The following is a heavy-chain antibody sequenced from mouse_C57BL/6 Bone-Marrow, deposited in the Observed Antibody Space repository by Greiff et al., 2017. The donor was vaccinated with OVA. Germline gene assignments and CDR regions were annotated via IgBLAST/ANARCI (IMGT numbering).Heavy chain of an antibody. Sequence: QVQLQQSGAELVKPGASVKISCKASGYAFSSYWMNWVKQRPGTGLEWIGQIYPGDGATNYNGKFKGKATLTADKSSSTAYLQLSSLTSEYSAVYFCARYCDGYHFDYWGQGTTLTVSS. V-gene: IGHV1-80*01. D-gene: IGHD2-3*01. CDR3: ARYCDGYHFDY. CDR1: GYAFSSYW. J-gene: IGHJ2*01. CDR2: IYPGDGAT.